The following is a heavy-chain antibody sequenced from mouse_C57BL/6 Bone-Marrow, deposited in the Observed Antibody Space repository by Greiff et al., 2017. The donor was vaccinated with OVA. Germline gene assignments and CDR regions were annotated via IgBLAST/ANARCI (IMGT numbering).Heavy chain of an antibody. V-gene: IGHV5-4*03. CDR1: GFTFSSYA. J-gene: IGHJ3*01. D-gene: IGHD2-5*01. CDR3: ANSNEWFAY. Sequence: EVKLVESGGGLEKPGGSLKLSCAASGFTFSSYAMSWVRQTPEKRLEWVATISDGGSYTYYPDNVKGRFTISRDNAKNNLYLQMSHLKSEDTAMYYCANSNEWFAYWGQGTLVTVSA. CDR2: ISDGGSYT.